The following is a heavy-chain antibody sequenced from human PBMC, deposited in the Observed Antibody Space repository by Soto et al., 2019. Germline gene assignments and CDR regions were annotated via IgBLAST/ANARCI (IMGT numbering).Heavy chain of an antibody. CDR3: ASGYYDILTGPYYGMDV. V-gene: IGHV5-51*01. J-gene: IGHJ6*02. CDR1: GYSFTSYW. CDR2: IYPGDSDT. Sequence: GESLKISCKGSGYSFTSYWIGWVRQMPGKGLEWLGIIYPGDSDTRYSPSFQGQVTISADKSISTAYLQWSSLKASDTAMYYCASGYYDILTGPYYGMDVWGQGTTVTVSS. D-gene: IGHD3-9*01.